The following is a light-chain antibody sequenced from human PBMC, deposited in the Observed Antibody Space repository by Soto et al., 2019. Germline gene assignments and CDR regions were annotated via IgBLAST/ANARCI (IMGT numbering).Light chain of an antibody. CDR1: QSVLYSSNNKNY. CDR2: WAS. J-gene: IGKJ4*01. CDR3: QQYKRYSLT. V-gene: IGKV4-1*01. Sequence: DIVMTQSPDSLAVSLGERATINCKSSQSVLYSSNNKNYLAWYQQKPGQPPKLLIYWASTRESGVPDRFSGSGSGTDFTLTISSLQAEDVAVYYCQQYKRYSLTFGGGTKVEIK.